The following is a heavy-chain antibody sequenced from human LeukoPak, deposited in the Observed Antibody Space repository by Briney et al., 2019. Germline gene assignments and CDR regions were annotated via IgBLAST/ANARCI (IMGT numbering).Heavy chain of an antibody. CDR2: ISSSSSYI. V-gene: IGHV3-21*01. CDR1: GFTFSSYS. D-gene: IGHD3-16*02. J-gene: IGHJ6*02. Sequence: GGSLRLSRAASGFTFSSYSMNWVRQAPGKGLEWVSSISSSSSYIYYADSVKGRFTISRDNAKNSLYLQMNSLRAEDTAVYYCARDGVIAPDYYYYGMDVWGQGTTVTVSS. CDR3: ARDGVIAPDYYYYGMDV.